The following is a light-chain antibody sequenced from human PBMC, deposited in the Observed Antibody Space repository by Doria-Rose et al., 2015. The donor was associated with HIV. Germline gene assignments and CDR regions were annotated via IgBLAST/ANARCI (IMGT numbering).Light chain of an antibody. CDR3: QQYGTSRGT. Sequence: TQSPGTLSLSPGERATPSCRASQRIKSSYLAWYQQKPGQAPRLVIYDASTRATGIPDRFSGSGSGTDFTLTISRLEPEDVAVYYCQQYGTSRGTFGQGTRLEIK. J-gene: IGKJ5*01. CDR2: DAS. CDR1: QRIKSSY. V-gene: IGKV3-20*01.